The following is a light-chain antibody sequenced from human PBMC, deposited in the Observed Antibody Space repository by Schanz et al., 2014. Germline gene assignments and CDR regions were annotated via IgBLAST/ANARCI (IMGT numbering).Light chain of an antibody. Sequence: EIVMTQSPATLSVSPGERATLSCWASQSLGSNLAWYQQKPGQAPRRLIFGASTRASGIPARFSGSGSGTEFTLTISRLEPEDFAVYYCQHYSLSPLFGQGTKVDI. CDR3: QHYSLSPL. V-gene: IGKV3-15*01. CDR2: GAS. J-gene: IGKJ1*01. CDR1: QSLGSN.